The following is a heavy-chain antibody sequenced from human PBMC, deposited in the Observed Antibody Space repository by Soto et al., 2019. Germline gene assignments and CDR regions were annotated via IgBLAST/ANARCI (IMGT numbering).Heavy chain of an antibody. V-gene: IGHV1-69*13. J-gene: IGHJ4*02. CDR3: AAYYYDSSGYGPDDY. Sequence: PVKVSCKASGGTFRSYAISWVRQAPGQGLEWMGGIIPIFGTADYAQKFQGRVTITADESTSTAYMELSSLRSEDTAVYYCAAYYYDSSGYGPDDYWGQGTLVTVSS. CDR2: IIPIFGTA. CDR1: GGTFRSYA. D-gene: IGHD3-22*01.